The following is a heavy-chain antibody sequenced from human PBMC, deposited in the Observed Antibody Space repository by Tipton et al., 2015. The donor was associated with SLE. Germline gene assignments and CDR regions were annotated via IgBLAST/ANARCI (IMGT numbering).Heavy chain of an antibody. CDR1: GGSVSGHY. CDR3: ARPLIGGSSGFFES. V-gene: IGHV4-59*02. CDR2: IYNIGST. J-gene: IGHJ4*02. Sequence: TLSLTCSVSGGSVSGHYWSWIRQPPGKRLEWIGYIYNIGSTSSNPSLKSRVTISVDTSKKQFSLKLNSVTAADTAVYYCARPLIGGSSGFFESWGQGTLVTVSS. D-gene: IGHD2-15*01.